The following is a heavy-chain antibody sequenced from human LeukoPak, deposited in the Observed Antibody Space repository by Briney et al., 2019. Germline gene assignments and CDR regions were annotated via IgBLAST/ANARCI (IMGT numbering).Heavy chain of an antibody. CDR3: AGRRTTIFGEVIRSRRHWFDP. Sequence: SETLSLTCAVYGGSFSGYYWSWIRQPPGKGLEWIGEIKHSGSTNYNPSLKSRVNISVDTSMNQFSLKLSSVTAADTAVYYCAGRRTTIFGEVIRSRRHWFDPWGQGTLVTVSS. CDR2: IKHSGST. J-gene: IGHJ5*02. D-gene: IGHD3-3*01. V-gene: IGHV4-34*01. CDR1: GGSFSGYY.